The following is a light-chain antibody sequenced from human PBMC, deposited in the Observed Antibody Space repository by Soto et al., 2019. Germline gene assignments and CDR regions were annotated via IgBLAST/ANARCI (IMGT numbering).Light chain of an antibody. J-gene: IGKJ1*01. CDR2: GAS. CDR1: QSFDSN. V-gene: IGKV3-15*01. CDR3: QQYNNWWT. Sequence: EILMTQSPATLSVSPGERATLSCRSSQSFDSNLAWYQQKPGQAPRLLIYGASTRATGISARFSGSGSGTEFTLTISSLQSEDFGVYYCQQYNNWWTFGQGTKVDIK.